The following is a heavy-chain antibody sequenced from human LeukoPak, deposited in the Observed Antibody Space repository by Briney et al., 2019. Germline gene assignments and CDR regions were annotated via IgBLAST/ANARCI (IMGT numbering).Heavy chain of an antibody. CDR3: AKGYSSRSGWFDP. CDR2: ISSSSSYI. V-gene: IGHV3-21*01. CDR1: GFTFSSYS. Sequence: PGGSLRLSCAASGFTFSSYSMNWVRQAPGKGLEWVSSISSSSSYIYYADSVKGRFTISRDNSKNTLYLQMNSLRAEDTAVYYCAKGYSSRSGWFDPWGQGTLVTVSS. J-gene: IGHJ5*02. D-gene: IGHD6-13*01.